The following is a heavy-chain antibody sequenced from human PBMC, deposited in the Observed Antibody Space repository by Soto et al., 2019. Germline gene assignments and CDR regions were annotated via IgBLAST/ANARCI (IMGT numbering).Heavy chain of an antibody. Sequence: GGSLRLSCAASGFTFSSYAMSWVRQAPGKGLEWVSAISGSGGSTYYADSVKGRFTISRDNSKNTLYLQMNSLRAEDTAVYYCAKAHSGSYFRNWFDPWGQGTLVTVSS. J-gene: IGHJ5*02. CDR1: GFTFSSYA. CDR2: ISGSGGST. V-gene: IGHV3-23*01. CDR3: AKAHSGSYFRNWFDP. D-gene: IGHD1-26*01.